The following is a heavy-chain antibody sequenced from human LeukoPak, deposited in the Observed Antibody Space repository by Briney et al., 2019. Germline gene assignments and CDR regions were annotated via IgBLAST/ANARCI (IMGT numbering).Heavy chain of an antibody. CDR3: ATVPRYDYVWGSYRFEY. Sequence: ASVKVSCKFSAYTLTELSMHWVRQAPGKGLEWMGGFYTEDGETIYSQEFQGRVTMTEATATATAYMELSSLRSEDTAVYYCATVPRYDYVWGSYRFEYWGQGTLVTVSS. V-gene: IGHV1-24*01. D-gene: IGHD3-16*02. CDR2: FYTEDGET. CDR1: AYTLTELS. J-gene: IGHJ4*02.